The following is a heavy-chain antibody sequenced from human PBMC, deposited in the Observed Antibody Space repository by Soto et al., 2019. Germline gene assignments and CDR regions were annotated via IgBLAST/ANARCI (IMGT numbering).Heavy chain of an antibody. J-gene: IGHJ4*02. CDR2: INPNTETQ. CDR3: AGDRASGSMDD. V-gene: IGHV7-4-1*01. D-gene: IGHD1-26*01. CDR1: EYNFNSHS. Sequence: ASLKNSCKGAEYNFNSHSINWLRHHPGQGLEWRVWINPNTETQTNDKPFTGRLVFSVDTSVSTAYLQIFSLKADDAAAYYCAGDRASGSMDDWGQGTLVTVSP.